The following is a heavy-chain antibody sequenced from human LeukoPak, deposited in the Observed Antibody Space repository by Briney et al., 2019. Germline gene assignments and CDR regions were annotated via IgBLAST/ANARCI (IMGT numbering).Heavy chain of an antibody. J-gene: IGHJ6*02. D-gene: IGHD2-2*01. CDR1: GVSISSYY. CDR2: IYYSGST. CDR3: ARGGNGGSSTSSYYYYYGMDV. Sequence: SETLSLTCTVSGVSISSYYWSWIRQPPGKGLEWIGYIYYSGSTNYNPSLKSRVTISVDTSKNQFSLKLSSVTAADTAVYYCARGGNGGSSTSSYYYYYGMDVWGQGTTVTVSS. V-gene: IGHV4-59*01.